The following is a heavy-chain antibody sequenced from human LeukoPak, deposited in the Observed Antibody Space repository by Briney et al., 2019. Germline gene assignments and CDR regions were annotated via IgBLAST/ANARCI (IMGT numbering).Heavy chain of an antibody. Sequence: PSETLSLTCSISGGSISSYYWSWIRQPPGKGLEWIGYIYYSGSTNYNPSLKSRVTMSVDTSKNQFSLKLSSVTAADTAVYYCARAPPRYYYDSSGYSLDYWGQGTLVTVSS. CDR3: ARAPPRYYYDSSGYSLDY. CDR1: GGSISSYY. V-gene: IGHV4-59*12. J-gene: IGHJ4*02. CDR2: IYYSGST. D-gene: IGHD3-22*01.